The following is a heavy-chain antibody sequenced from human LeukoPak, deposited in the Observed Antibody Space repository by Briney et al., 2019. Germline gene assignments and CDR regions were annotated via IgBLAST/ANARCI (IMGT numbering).Heavy chain of an antibody. Sequence: PSETLSLTCTVSGGSISSSSYYWGWIRQPPGKGLEWIGSIYYSGSTYYNPSLKSRVTISVDTSTNQFSLKLSSVTAADTAVYYCARRRAVTRVGIFFDYWGQGTLVTVSS. D-gene: IGHD2-15*01. CDR3: ARRRAVTRVGIFFDY. J-gene: IGHJ4*02. CDR1: GGSISSSSYY. CDR2: IYYSGST. V-gene: IGHV4-39*01.